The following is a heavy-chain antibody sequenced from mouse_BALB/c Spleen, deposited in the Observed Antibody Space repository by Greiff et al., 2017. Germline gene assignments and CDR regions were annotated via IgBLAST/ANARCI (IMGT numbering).Heavy chain of an antibody. V-gene: IGHV1S56*01. D-gene: IGHD2-3*01. CDR2: IYPGDGST. J-gene: IGHJ4*01. CDR1: GYTFTSYY. CDR3: ARGDGPYAMDY. Sequence: QVQLQQSGPELVKPGASVKMSCKASGYTFTSYYIHWVKQRPGQGLEWIGWIYPGDGSTKYNEKFKGKTTLTADKSSSTAYMLLSSLTSEDSAIYFCARGDGPYAMDYWGQGTSVTVSS.